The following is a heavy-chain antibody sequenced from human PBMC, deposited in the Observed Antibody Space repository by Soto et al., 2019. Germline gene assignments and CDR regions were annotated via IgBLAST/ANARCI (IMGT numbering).Heavy chain of an antibody. V-gene: IGHV3-33*01. CDR1: GFTFSSYG. Sequence: GGSLRLSCAASGFTFSSYGMHWVRQAPGKGLEWVAVIWYDGSNKYYADSVKGRFTISRDNSKNTLYLQMNSLRAEDTAVYYCARDPLALYYYYYGMDVWGQGTTVTVSS. J-gene: IGHJ6*02. CDR2: IWYDGSNK. CDR3: ARDPLALYYYYYGMDV.